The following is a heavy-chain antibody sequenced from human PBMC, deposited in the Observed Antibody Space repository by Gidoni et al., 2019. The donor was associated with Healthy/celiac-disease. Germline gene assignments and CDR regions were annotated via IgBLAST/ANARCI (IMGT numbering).Heavy chain of an antibody. D-gene: IGHD1-26*01. V-gene: IGHV4-34*01. CDR2: INHSGST. CDR3: AREPKRPPPRRGYFDY. J-gene: IGHJ4*02. CDR1: GGSFSGYY. Sequence: QVQLQQWGAGLLKPSETLSLTCAVYGGSFSGYYWSWIRQPPGKGLEWIGEINHSGSTNYNPSLKSRVTISVDTSKNQFSLKLSSVTAADTAVYYCAREPKRPPPRRGYFDYWGQGTLVTVSS.